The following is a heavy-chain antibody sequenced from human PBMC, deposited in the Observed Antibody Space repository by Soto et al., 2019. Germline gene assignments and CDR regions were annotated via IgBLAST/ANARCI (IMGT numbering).Heavy chain of an antibody. CDR1: GNTFTSYD. CDR3: ARGRASGSYYLLDY. J-gene: IGHJ4*02. Sequence: ASVKVSCKASGNTFTSYDINWVRQATGHGLEWMGWINPNSGNTGYAQKFQGRVTMTRDTAIRTACMEVSRLRSDDTAVYYCARGRASGSYYLLDYWGQGTLVTSPQ. D-gene: IGHD3-10*01. V-gene: IGHV1-8*01. CDR2: INPNSGNT.